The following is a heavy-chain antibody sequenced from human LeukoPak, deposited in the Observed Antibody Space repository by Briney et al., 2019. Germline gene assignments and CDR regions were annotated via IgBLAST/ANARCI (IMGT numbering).Heavy chain of an antibody. D-gene: IGHD3-22*01. CDR1: GGSISISSYY. CDR3: ARPYYYDSRIDP. J-gene: IGHJ5*02. CDR2: IYYSGST. Sequence: PSETLSLTCTVSGGSISISSYYWGWIRQPPRKWLEWIGSIYYSGSTYYNPSLKSRVTMSADTSKNQLSLKLSSVTAADTTVYYCARPYYYDSRIDPWGQGILVTVSS. V-gene: IGHV4-39*07.